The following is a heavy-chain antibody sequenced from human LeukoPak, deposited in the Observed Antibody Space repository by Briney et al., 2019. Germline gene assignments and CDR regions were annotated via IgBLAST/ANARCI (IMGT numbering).Heavy chain of an antibody. CDR3: ARAPYTSGWYRGDNDY. Sequence: GGSLRLSCAASGFTFSSYWMSWVRQAPGKGLEWVANIKQDGSEKYYVDSVKGRFTISRDNAKNSLYLQMNSLRAEDTAVYYCARAPYTSGWYRGDNDYWGQGTLVTVSS. V-gene: IGHV3-7*01. J-gene: IGHJ4*02. D-gene: IGHD6-19*01. CDR2: IKQDGSEK. CDR1: GFTFSSYW.